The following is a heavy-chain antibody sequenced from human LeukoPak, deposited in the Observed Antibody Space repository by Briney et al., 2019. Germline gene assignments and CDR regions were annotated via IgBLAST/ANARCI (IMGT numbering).Heavy chain of an antibody. J-gene: IGHJ5*02. CDR1: GYTXXSYD. V-gene: IGHV1-8*01. D-gene: IGHD5/OR15-5a*01. Sequence: GASVKVSCKASGYTXXSYDINWVRQATGQGLEWMGWMNPNSGNTGYAQKFQGRVTMTTDTSTSTAYMELRSLRSDDTAVYYCARDLRNWFDPWGQGTLVTVSS. CDR3: ARDLRNWFDP. CDR2: MNPNSGNT.